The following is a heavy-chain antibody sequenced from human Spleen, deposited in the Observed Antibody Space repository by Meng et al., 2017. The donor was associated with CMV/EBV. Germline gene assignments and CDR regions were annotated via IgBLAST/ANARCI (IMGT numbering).Heavy chain of an antibody. CDR2: INTYNGNT. CDR3: ATGRVANTPLWYFDL. CDR1: GYTFTTYG. D-gene: IGHD2-15*01. V-gene: IGHV1-18*01. Sequence: QVQLVQSGAEVKKSGASVKVSCKASGYTFTTYGISWVRQAPGQGLEWMGWINTYNGNTNYAQKLQGRVTMTTDTSTSTAYMELRSLRSDDTAVYYCATGRVANTPLWYFDLWGRGTRVT. J-gene: IGHJ2*01.